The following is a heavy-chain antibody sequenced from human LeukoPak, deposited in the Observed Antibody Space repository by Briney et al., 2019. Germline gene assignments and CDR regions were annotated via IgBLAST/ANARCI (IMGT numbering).Heavy chain of an antibody. CDR1: GYTFTSYA. CDR3: ARDLRVAVAPFDY. D-gene: IGHD6-19*01. V-gene: IGHV1-3*01. CDR2: INAGNGNT. J-gene: IGHJ4*02. Sequence: ASVKVSCKASGYTFTSYAMHWVRQAPGQRLEWMGWINAGNGNTKYSQKFQGRVTITRDTSASTAYMELSSLRSEDTAVYYCARDLRVAVAPFDYWGQGTLVTVSS.